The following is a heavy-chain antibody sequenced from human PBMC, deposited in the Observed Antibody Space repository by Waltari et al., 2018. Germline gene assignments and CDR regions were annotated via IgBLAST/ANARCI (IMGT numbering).Heavy chain of an antibody. D-gene: IGHD2-15*01. V-gene: IGHV4-4*02. CDR3: ARDRGRGLYLDS. CDR1: GDSMSSDDL. Sequence: QVQLQESGPGLVKPSGTLSLTCAVFGDSMSSDDLWNWVRQPPGEGLEWIGQIRRSGRTNYNPSLASRVSVSIDTSNNQFSLKVTSATAADTAVYYCARDRGRGLYLDSWGQGTLVTVSP. CDR2: IRRSGRT. J-gene: IGHJ4*02.